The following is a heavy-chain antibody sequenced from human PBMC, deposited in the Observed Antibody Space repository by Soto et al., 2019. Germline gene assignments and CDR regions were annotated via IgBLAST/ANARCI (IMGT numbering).Heavy chain of an antibody. Sequence: SGPTLLKPTQTLTLTCTFSGFSLSTSGVGVGWIRQPPGKALEWLALIYWDDDKRYSPSLKSRLTITKDTSKNQVVLTMTNMDPVDTATYYCAHSLLDTAMVRNYYGMDVWGQGTTVTVSS. D-gene: IGHD5-18*01. CDR2: IYWDDDK. J-gene: IGHJ6*02. CDR3: AHSLLDTAMVRNYYGMDV. CDR1: GFSLSTSGVG. V-gene: IGHV2-5*02.